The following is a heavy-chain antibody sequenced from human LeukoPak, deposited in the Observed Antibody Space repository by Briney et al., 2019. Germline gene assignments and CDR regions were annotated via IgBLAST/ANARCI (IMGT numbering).Heavy chain of an antibody. D-gene: IGHD3-22*01. V-gene: IGHV4-4*07. Sequence: PSETLSLTCTVSGDSINSYHWSWIRQPAGKGLEWIGRIHMSGSTNYNTSLRSRVAISMDNPKNQFSLKLKSVTAADTAVYYCARDDSSRDDSGGYHYWGQGTLVTISS. CDR3: ARDDSSRDDSGGYHY. CDR1: GDSINSYH. CDR2: IHMSGST. J-gene: IGHJ4*02.